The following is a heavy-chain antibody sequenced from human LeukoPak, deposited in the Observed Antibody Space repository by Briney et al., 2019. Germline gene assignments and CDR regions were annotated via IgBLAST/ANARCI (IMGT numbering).Heavy chain of an antibody. CDR2: IWYDGSNK. CDR3: ASHMGGIVGASFDP. CDR1: GFTFSSYA. D-gene: IGHD1-26*01. V-gene: IGHV3-33*08. Sequence: GGSLRLSCAASGFTFSSYAMHWVRQAPGKGLEWVAVIWYDGSNKYYADSVKGRFTISRDNSKNTLYLQMNSLRAEDTAVYYCASHMGGIVGASFDPWGQGTLVTVSS. J-gene: IGHJ5*02.